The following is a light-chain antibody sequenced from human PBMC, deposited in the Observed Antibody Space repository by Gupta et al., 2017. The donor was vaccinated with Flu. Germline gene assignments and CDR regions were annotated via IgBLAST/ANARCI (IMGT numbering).Light chain of an antibody. V-gene: IGLV1-51*02. CDR3: GTWDSSVRGV. J-gene: IGLJ3*02. CDR2: ENN. CDR1: SSNIGNNY. Sequence: QKVTISCSGSSSNIGNNYVSWYQHRPGTAPKLLIYENNKRPSGIPDRFSGSKSGTSATLDITGLQTGDEADYYCGTWDSSVRGVFGGGTKLTVL.